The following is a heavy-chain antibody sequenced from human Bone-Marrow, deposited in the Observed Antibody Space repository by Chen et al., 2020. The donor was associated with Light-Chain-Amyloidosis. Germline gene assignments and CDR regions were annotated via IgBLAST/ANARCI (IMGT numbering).Heavy chain of an antibody. CDR2: ISGSGGSR. Sequence: EVQLVESGGGLLQRGGSLRLSCAAAGLAFSSYAMSWVRKARGEGLAWVSTISGSGGSRYYGDSVKGPLTISRDNSKNALFLQMHSLRAEDTAVYYCAKDISYDDILPGYPADAFDIWGQGTMVTVSS. CDR1: GLAFSSYA. J-gene: IGHJ3*02. CDR3: AKDISYDDILPGYPADAFDI. D-gene: IGHD3-9*01. V-gene: IGHV3-23*04.